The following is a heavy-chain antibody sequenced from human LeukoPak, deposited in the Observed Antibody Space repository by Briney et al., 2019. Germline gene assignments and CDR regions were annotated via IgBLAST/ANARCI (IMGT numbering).Heavy chain of an antibody. V-gene: IGHV4-34*01. CDR3: ARGQWELRGFDP. CDR1: GGSFSGYY. D-gene: IGHD1-26*01. CDR2: INHSGST. J-gene: IGHJ5*02. Sequence: SETLSLTRAVYGGSFSGYYWSWIRQPPGKGLEWIGEINHSGSTNYNPSLKSRVTISVDTSKNQFSLKLSSVTAADTAVYYCARGQWELRGFDPWGQGTLVTVSS.